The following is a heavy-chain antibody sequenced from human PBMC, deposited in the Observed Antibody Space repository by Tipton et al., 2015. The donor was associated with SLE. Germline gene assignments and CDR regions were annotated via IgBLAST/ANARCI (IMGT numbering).Heavy chain of an antibody. Sequence: LRLSCAVYGGSFSGYYWSWIRQPPGKGLEWIGSIYYSGSTYYNPSLKSRVTISVDTSKNQFSLKLSSVTAADTAVYYCARDRGHSGWGYYYYGMDVWGQGTTVTVSS. CDR3: ARDRGHSGWGYYYYGMDV. CDR1: GGSFSGYY. J-gene: IGHJ6*02. V-gene: IGHV4-34*01. CDR2: IYYSGST. D-gene: IGHD6-19*01.